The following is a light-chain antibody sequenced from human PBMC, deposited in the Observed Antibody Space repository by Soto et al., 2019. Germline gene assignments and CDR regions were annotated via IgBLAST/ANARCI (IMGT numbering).Light chain of an antibody. CDR1: QSISSW. J-gene: IGKJ4*01. V-gene: IGKV1-5*01. Sequence: DIQMTQSPSSLSASVGDRVTITCRASQSISSWLAWYQQKPGKAPKXLIYDASSLESGVPSRFSGSGSGTEFTLTISSLQSDDYAVYYCQQYNNLPRTFGGGTKVDIK. CDR2: DAS. CDR3: QQYNNLPRT.